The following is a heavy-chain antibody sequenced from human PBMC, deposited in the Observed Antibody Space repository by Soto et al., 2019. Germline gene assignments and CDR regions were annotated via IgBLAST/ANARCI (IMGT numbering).Heavy chain of an antibody. D-gene: IGHD3-22*01. Sequence: EVQLVESGGGLIQPGGSLRLSCAASEFTVSSNYISWVRQAPGKGLEWVSVIYSGGSTYYADSVKGRFTISRDNSKNTLYLQMNSLRAADTAVYYGARDRVESGYPEYFQHWGQGTLVTVSS. V-gene: IGHV3-53*01. CDR3: ARDRVESGYPEYFQH. CDR1: EFTVSSNY. CDR2: IYSGGST. J-gene: IGHJ1*01.